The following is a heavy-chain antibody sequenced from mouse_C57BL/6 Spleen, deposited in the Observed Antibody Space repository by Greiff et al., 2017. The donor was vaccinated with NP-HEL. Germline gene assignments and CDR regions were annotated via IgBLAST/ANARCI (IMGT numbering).Heavy chain of an antibody. CDR1: GYTFTDYE. J-gene: IGHJ4*01. V-gene: IGHV1-15*01. CDR2: IDPETGGT. CDR3: TRYYDGYYNYAMDY. Sequence: LVESGAELVRPGASVTLSCKASGYTFTDYEMHWVKQTPVHGLEWIGAIDPETGGTAYNQKFKGKAILTADKSSSTAYMELRSLTSEDSAVYYCTRYYDGYYNYAMDYWGQGTSVTVSS. D-gene: IGHD2-3*01.